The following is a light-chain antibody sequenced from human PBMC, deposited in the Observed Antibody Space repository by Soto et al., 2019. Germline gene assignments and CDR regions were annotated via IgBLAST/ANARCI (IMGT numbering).Light chain of an antibody. J-gene: IGLJ2*01. V-gene: IGLV2-14*01. Sequence: QSALTQPASVSGSPGQSITISCTGTSSDVGGYNYVSWYQQHPGKAPKLMIYDVSNRPSGVSNRFSGSKSGNTASLTISGRQAEDEADCYCSSYTGSSTYVVFGGGTKLTVL. CDR2: DVS. CDR1: SSDVGGYNY. CDR3: SSYTGSSTYVV.